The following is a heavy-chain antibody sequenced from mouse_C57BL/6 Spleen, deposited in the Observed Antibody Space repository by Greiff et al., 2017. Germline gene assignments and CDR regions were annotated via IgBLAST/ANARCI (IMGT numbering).Heavy chain of an antibody. Sequence: SGPELVKPGASVKIPCKASGYTFPDYNMDWVKQSHGKSLEWIGDINPNNGGTIYNQKFKGKATLTVDKSYSTAYMELRSLTSVDTAVYYCAREGGFYYAMDYWGQGTSVTVSS. CDR1: GYTFPDYN. V-gene: IGHV1-18*01. CDR3: AREGGFYYAMDY. J-gene: IGHJ4*01. CDR2: INPNNGGT.